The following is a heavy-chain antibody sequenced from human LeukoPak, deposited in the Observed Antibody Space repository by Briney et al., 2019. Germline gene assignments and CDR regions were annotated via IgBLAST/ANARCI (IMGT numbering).Heavy chain of an antibody. CDR2: ISGSGGST. CDR3: ARVGSGWYSGAFDI. CDR1: GFTFSSYG. V-gene: IGHV3-23*01. J-gene: IGHJ3*02. D-gene: IGHD6-19*01. Sequence: GGSLRLSCAASGFTFSSYGMSWVRQAPGKGLEWVSAISGSGGSTYYADSVKGRFTISRDNAKNSLYLQMNSLRAEDTAVYYCARVGSGWYSGAFDIWGQGTMVTVSS.